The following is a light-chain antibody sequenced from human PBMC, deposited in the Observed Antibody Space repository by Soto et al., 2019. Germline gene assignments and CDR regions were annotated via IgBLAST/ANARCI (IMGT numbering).Light chain of an antibody. CDR1: QGIGDA. V-gene: IGKV1D-13*01. CDR2: DAS. J-gene: IGKJ3*01. Sequence: AIQLTQSPSSLSASVGDRVTITCRASQGIGDAIAWYQQKPWRPPKLLIYDASRLESGVPSRFSGSGSGTDFTLAISSLQPEDFTTYHCQQFNDYPFTFGPGTRVDIK. CDR3: QQFNDYPFT.